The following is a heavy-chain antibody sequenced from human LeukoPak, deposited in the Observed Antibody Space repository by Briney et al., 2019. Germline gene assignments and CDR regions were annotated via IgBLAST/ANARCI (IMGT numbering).Heavy chain of an antibody. D-gene: IGHD3-22*01. J-gene: IGHJ4*02. CDR1: GFTFSSYA. Sequence: GGSLRLSCAASGFTFSSYAMHWVRQAPGKGLEYVSAISSNGGSTYYANSVKGRFTISRDNSKNTLYLQMGSLRAEDMAVYYCAREGGSYDSSGYYSLHYYFGYWGQGTLVTVSS. CDR2: ISSNGGST. V-gene: IGHV3-64*01. CDR3: AREGGSYDSSGYYSLHYYFGY.